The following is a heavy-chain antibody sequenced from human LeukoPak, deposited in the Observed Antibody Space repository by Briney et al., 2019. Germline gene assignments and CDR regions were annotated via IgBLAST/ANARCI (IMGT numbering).Heavy chain of an antibody. J-gene: IGHJ4*02. V-gene: IGHV4-61*01. CDR2: IYYSGST. CDR3: ARDFNGRDGYSFDY. Sequence: SETLSLTCTVSGGSVSSGSYYWSWIRQPPGKGLEWIGYIYYSGSTNYNPSLKSRVTISVDTSKNQFSLKLGSVTAADTAVYYCARDFNGRDGYSFDYWGQGTLVTVSS. CDR1: GGSVSSGSYY. D-gene: IGHD5-24*01.